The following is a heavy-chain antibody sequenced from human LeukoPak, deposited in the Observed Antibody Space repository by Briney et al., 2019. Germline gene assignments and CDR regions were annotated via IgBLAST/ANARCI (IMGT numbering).Heavy chain of an antibody. CDR3: ARDVYSLHYYYYYMDV. CDR1: GGTFSSYA. Sequence: SVKVSCKASGGTFSSYAISWVRQAPGQGLEWMGGIIPIFGTANYAQKFQGRVTITADESTSTAYMELSSLRSEDTAVYYCARDVYSLHYYYYYMDVWGKGTTVTVSS. D-gene: IGHD4-11*01. CDR2: IIPIFGTA. V-gene: IGHV1-69*13. J-gene: IGHJ6*03.